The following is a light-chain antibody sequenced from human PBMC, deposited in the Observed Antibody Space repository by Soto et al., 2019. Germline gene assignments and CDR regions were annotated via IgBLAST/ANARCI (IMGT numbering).Light chain of an antibody. Sequence: QSALTQPASLSGSPGQSITISCTGTSSDIGAYDYVSWFQQHPGKAPKLMISEVNNRPSGVSNRFYGSKAGNTAYLTISGLQVEDEAEYFCFSFTTTITHVLGTGTKVTVL. CDR2: EVN. CDR3: FSFTTTITHV. V-gene: IGLV2-14*01. CDR1: SSDIGAYDY. J-gene: IGLJ1*01.